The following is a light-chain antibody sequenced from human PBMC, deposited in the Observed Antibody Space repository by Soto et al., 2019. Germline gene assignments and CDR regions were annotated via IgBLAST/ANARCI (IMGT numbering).Light chain of an antibody. J-gene: IGKJ2*01. CDR2: GAS. CDR3: QQSYSAPPYT. V-gene: IGKV1-39*01. Sequence: DMQMTQSPSSLSASVGDRVTITCRASQSISNYLNWYQQKPGKAPKLLIYGASSLQSGVPSRFSGSGSGTDFTLTISSLQREDFATYFCQQSYSAPPYTFGRGTMLEIK. CDR1: QSISNY.